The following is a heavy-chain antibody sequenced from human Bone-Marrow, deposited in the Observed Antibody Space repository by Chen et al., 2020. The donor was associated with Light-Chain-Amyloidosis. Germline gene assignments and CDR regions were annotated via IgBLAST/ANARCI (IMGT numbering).Heavy chain of an antibody. CDR1: GFNFSSFG. D-gene: IGHD3-10*01. CDR3: TRKGGYFDF. J-gene: IGHJ4*02. Sequence: EGQLVESGGGLVQPGGSLRLSCATSGFNFSSFGMSWVRQAPGKGLEWVSTVSGSTVSTYYAGAVKGRFIISRDNSKSTLYLQMNSLRAGDTAVYFCTRKGGYFDFWGQGSLVTASS. V-gene: IGHV3-23*04. CDR2: VSGSTVST.